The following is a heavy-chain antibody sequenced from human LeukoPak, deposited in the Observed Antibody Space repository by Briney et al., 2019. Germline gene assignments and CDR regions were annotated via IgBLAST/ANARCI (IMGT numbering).Heavy chain of an antibody. J-gene: IGHJ4*02. D-gene: IGHD1-26*01. Sequence: GGSLRLSCAASGFTFSSYSMNWVRQAPGKGLEWVSSISSSSSYIYYADSVKGRFTISRDNAKNSLYLQMNSLRAEDMAVYYCARGLVGATEDYWGQGTLVTVSS. CDR2: ISSSSSYI. CDR3: ARGLVGATEDY. CDR1: GFTFSSYS. V-gene: IGHV3-21*01.